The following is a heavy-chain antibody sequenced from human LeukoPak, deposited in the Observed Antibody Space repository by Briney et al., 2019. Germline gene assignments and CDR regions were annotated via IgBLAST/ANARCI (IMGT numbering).Heavy chain of an antibody. CDR3: AREGTKTTALGLDL. CDR1: GDSFSGYF. CDR2: INHSGSTS. Sequence: KPSETLSLTCAVYGDSFSGYFWNWIRQPPGKGLEWVGEINHSGSTSNHNPSLKSRVTMSVDTSKNQFSLKLSSVTAADTAVYYCAREGTKTTALGLDLWGQGTLVTVSS. V-gene: IGHV4-34*01. D-gene: IGHD5-18*01. J-gene: IGHJ5*02.